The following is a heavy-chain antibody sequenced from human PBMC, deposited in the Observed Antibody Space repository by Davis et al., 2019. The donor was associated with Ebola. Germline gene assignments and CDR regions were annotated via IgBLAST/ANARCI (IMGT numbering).Heavy chain of an antibody. CDR2: IIPFLGIA. J-gene: IGHJ6*02. Sequence: AASVKVSCKASGGTFSSYAISWVRQAPGQGLEWMGRIIPFLGIANYAQKFQGRVTITADKSTSTAYMELSSLRSEDTAVYYCARDSPTGVTILGSSMDVWGQGTTVTVSS. D-gene: IGHD3-3*01. V-gene: IGHV1-69*04. CDR1: GGTFSSYA. CDR3: ARDSPTGVTILGSSMDV.